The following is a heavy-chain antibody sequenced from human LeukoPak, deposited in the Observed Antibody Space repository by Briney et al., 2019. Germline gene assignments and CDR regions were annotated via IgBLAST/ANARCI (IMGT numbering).Heavy chain of an antibody. V-gene: IGHV3-23*01. D-gene: IGHD6-19*01. CDR2: ISGSGGNT. CDR3: AKHSSGWPWNYSDY. Sequence: PGGSLRLSCAASGFTFSTYAMSWVRQAPGKGLEWVSGISGSGGNTYYADSVKGRFTISRDNSKNTLYLQLNSLRAEDTAVYSCAKHSSGWPWNYSDYWGQGTLVTVSS. J-gene: IGHJ4*02. CDR1: GFTFSTYA.